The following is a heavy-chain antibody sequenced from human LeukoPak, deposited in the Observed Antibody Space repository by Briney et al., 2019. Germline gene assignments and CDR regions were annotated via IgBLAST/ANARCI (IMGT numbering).Heavy chain of an antibody. J-gene: IGHJ4*02. CDR3: ASGGVGARPD. CDR1: GGSISSSSYY. V-gene: IGHV4-39*01. CDR2: IYYSGST. Sequence: SETLSLTCTVSGGSISSSSYYWGWIRQPPGKGLEWIGSIYYSGSTYYNPSLKSRVTISVDTSKNQFSLKLSSVTAADTAVYYCASGGVGARPDWGQGTLVIVSS. D-gene: IGHD1-26*01.